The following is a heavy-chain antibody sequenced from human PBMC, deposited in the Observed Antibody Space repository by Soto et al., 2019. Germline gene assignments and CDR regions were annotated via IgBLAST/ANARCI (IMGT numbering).Heavy chain of an antibody. CDR2: IFPGDSDT. D-gene: IGHD6-13*01. V-gene: IGHV5-51*01. CDR3: AAGYTTGPDAFDI. J-gene: IGHJ3*02. Sequence: GESLKISCKGSGYNFANYWIGWVRQMPGKGLEWMGMIFPGDSDTKNSLSLQGQITMSVDKSDSSAYLQWRSLKASDTAMYYCAAGYTTGPDAFDIWGQGTMVTVS. CDR1: GYNFANYW.